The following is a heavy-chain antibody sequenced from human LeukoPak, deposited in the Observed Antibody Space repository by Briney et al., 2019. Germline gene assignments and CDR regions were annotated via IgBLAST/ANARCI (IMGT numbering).Heavy chain of an antibody. CDR2: INPSGGST. V-gene: IGHV1-46*01. CDR1: GYTFTSYY. D-gene: IGHD2-15*01. Sequence: ASVKVSCKASGYTFTSYYMHWVRQAPGQGLEWMGIINPSGGSTSYAQKFQGRVTMTRDTSTSTVYMELRSLRSEDTAVYYCARGYCSGGSCYSGGPSFDYWGQGTLVTVSS. J-gene: IGHJ4*02. CDR3: ARGYCSGGSCYSGGPSFDY.